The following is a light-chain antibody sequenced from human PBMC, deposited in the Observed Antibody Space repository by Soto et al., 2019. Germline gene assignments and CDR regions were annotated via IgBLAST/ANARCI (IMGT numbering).Light chain of an antibody. Sequence: DIQMTQSPSTLSASVGDRVTITCRASQSITTWLAWYQQKPGTAPRLLIYKASNLESGVPSRFSGSGSGTEFTLTISSLQPDDCATYYCQQYHSYSPTFGQGTKVDVK. CDR1: QSITTW. J-gene: IGKJ1*01. CDR2: KAS. V-gene: IGKV1-5*03. CDR3: QQYHSYSPT.